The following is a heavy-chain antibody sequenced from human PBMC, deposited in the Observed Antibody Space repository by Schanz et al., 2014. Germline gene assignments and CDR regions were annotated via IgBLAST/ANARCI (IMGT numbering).Heavy chain of an antibody. CDR3: ARVTTGYDS. D-gene: IGHD5-12*01. CDR2: INPNSGAT. Sequence: QVQLVQSGAEVKKPGASVKVSCKASGYTFTVYYMHWVRQAPGQGLEWLGWINPNSGATSAAQKVQVTITMTRDTSSSTVYMQLSSLTSDDTAIYYCARVTTGYDSWGQGTLVTVSS. V-gene: IGHV1-2*02. CDR1: GYTFTVYY. J-gene: IGHJ4*02.